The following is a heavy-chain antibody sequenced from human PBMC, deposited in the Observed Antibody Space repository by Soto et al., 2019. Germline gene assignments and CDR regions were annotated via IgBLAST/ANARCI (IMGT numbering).Heavy chain of an antibody. V-gene: IGHV4-39*01. CDR3: ARPHLKRGGYDYVDWGY. Sequence: QLQLQESGPGLVKPSETLSLTCTVSGGSISSSSYYWGWIRQPPGKGLEWIGSIYYSGSTYYNPSLKRRVAISVDTSKNQFSLKLSSVTAADTAVYYCARPHLKRGGYDYVDWGYWGQGTLVTVSS. CDR1: GGSISSSSYY. J-gene: IGHJ4*02. D-gene: IGHD5-12*01. CDR2: IYYSGST.